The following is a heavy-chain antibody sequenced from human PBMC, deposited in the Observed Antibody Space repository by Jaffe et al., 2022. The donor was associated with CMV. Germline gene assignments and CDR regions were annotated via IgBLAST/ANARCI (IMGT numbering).Heavy chain of an antibody. CDR3: AKTRRDPGDAFDI. V-gene: IGHV1-69*09. Sequence: QVQLVQSGAEVKKPGSSVKVSCKASGGTFSSYAISWVRQAPGQGLEWMGRIIPILGIANYAQKFQGRVTITADKSTSTAYMELSSLRSEDTAVYYCAKTRRDPGDAFDIWGQGTMVTVSS. CDR1: GGTFSSYA. J-gene: IGHJ3*02. CDR2: IIPILGIA. D-gene: IGHD3-10*01.